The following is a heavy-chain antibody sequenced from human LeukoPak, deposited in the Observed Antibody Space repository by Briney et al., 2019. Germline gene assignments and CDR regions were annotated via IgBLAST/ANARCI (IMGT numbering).Heavy chain of an antibody. CDR2: MNWISDLK. J-gene: IGHJ2*01. CDR1: GFNFNDSA. V-gene: IGHV3-9*03. CDR3: AKRTKENWHFDL. Sequence: GRSLRLSCAASGFNFNDSAIHWVRQAPAKGLEWVSAMNWISDLKVYADSVKGRFTISRDNDKNSLHRQMNILRPGHIALYYVAKRTKENWHFDLWGRGTLVTVSS.